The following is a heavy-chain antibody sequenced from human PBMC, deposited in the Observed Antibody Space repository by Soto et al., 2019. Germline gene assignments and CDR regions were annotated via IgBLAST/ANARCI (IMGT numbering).Heavy chain of an antibody. CDR2: ISSSGDIP. Sequence: VQLLESGGGLVQPGGSLRLSCAASGFTFTTYAMSWVRQAPGKGLEWVSGISSSGDIPYYADSVKGRFTISRDQSKKTVYLQMNSLRAGDTAVYYCAQVNSIVGDGDHDYWGQGTLVSVSS. V-gene: IGHV3-23*01. CDR3: AQVNSIVGDGDHDY. J-gene: IGHJ4*02. CDR1: GFTFTTYA. D-gene: IGHD4-17*01.